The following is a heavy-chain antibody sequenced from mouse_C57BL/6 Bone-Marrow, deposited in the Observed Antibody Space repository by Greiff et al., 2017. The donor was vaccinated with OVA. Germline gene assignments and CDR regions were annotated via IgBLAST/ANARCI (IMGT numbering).Heavy chain of an antibody. V-gene: IGHV1-81*01. CDR3: ARDPFAY. CDR1: GYTFTSYG. Sequence: VNVVESGAELARPGASVKLSCKASGYTFTSYGISWVKQRTGQGLEWIGEIYPRSGNTYYNEKFKGKATLTADKSSSTAYMELRSLTSEDSAVYFCARDPFAYWGQGTLVTVSA. CDR2: IYPRSGNT. J-gene: IGHJ3*01.